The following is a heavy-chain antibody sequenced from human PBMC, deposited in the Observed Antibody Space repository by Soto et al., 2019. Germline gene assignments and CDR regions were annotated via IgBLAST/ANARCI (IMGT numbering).Heavy chain of an antibody. CDR2: MNPKSGGT. Sequence: ASVKVSCKASGYLFTGYYLQWVRQAPGQGLEWMGWMNPKSGGTNYAQKFQGRVTMTRDTSITTAYMELSRLTSDDTAVYYCARCAGSENYYAVDVWGQGTPFTDPS. D-gene: IGHD6-13*01. CDR3: ARCAGSENYYAVDV. J-gene: IGHJ6*02. CDR1: GYLFTGYY. V-gene: IGHV1-2*02.